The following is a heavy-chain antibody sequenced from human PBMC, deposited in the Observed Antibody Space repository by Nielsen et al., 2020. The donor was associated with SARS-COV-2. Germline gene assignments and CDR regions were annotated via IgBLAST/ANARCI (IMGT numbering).Heavy chain of an antibody. CDR1: GYTFTSYG. CDR2: INAYNGNT. Sequence: ASVKVSCKASGYTFTSYGISWVRQAPGQGLEWMGWINAYNGNTNYAQKLQGRVTMTTDTSTSTAYMELRSLRSDDTAVYYCARDYNWNYIPNWFDPWGQGTLVTVSS. J-gene: IGHJ5*02. D-gene: IGHD1-7*01. V-gene: IGHV1-18*01. CDR3: ARDYNWNYIPNWFDP.